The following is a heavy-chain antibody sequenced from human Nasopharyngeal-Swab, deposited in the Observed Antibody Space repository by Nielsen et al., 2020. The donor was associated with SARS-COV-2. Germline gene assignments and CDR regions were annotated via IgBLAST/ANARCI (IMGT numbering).Heavy chain of an antibody. CDR2: ISGSGGST. D-gene: IGHD4-23*01. CDR1: GITLSSYA. J-gene: IGHJ4*02. CDR3: AKGVTPFDS. Sequence: GGSLRLSCAASGITLSSYAMSWVRQATGQGLEWVSFISGSGGSTYYADSVKGRFTISRDNSKNTLYLQMNSLRAEDTAVYYCAKGVTPFDSWGQGTLVTVSS. V-gene: IGHV3-23*01.